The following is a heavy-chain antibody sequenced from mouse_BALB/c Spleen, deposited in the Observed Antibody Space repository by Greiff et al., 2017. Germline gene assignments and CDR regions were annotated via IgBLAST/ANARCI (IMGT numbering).Heavy chain of an antibody. Sequence: DVKLVESGGGLVKPGGSLKLSCAASGFTFSSYAMSWVRQYPEKRLEWVAEISSGGSYTYYPDTVTGRFTISRDNAKNTLYLEMSSLRSEDTAMYYCARRNYYGSSLYAMDYWGQGTSVTVSS. CDR2: ISSGGSYT. D-gene: IGHD1-1*01. CDR1: GFTFSSYA. J-gene: IGHJ4*01. V-gene: IGHV5-9-4*01. CDR3: ARRNYYGSSLYAMDY.